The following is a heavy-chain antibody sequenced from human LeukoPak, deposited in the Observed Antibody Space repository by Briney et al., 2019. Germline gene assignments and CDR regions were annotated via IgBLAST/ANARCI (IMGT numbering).Heavy chain of an antibody. CDR1: GFTFSSYG. CDR2: IWYDGSNK. V-gene: IGHV3-30*02. CDR3: AKADRGYCTSTSCLLGDGMDV. J-gene: IGHJ6*02. Sequence: GGSLRLSCAASGFTFSSYGMHWVRQAPGKGLEWVAVIWYDGSNKYYADSVKGRFTISRDNSKNTLYLQMNSLRAEDTAVYYCAKADRGYCTSTSCLLGDGMDVWGQGTTVTVSS. D-gene: IGHD2-2*01.